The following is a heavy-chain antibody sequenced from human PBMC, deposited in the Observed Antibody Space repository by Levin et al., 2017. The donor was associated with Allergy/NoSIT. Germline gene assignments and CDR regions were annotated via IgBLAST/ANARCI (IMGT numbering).Heavy chain of an antibody. CDR3: ARVSSSSWYRFDY. Sequence: GESLKISCKASGYTFTGYYMHWVRQAPGQGLEWMGWINPNSGGTNYAQKFQGRVTMTRDTSISTAYMELSRLRSDDTAVYYCARVSSSSWYRFDYWGQGTLVTVSS. V-gene: IGHV1-2*02. J-gene: IGHJ4*02. CDR2: INPNSGGT. D-gene: IGHD6-13*01. CDR1: GYTFTGYY.